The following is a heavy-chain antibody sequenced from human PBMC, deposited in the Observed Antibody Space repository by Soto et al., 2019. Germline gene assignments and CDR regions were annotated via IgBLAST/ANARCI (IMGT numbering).Heavy chain of an antibody. D-gene: IGHD1-26*01. CDR3: TRVIRSPYSVDV. CDR2: INPISGDT. CDR1: GYIFTDHY. J-gene: IGHJ6*02. Sequence: QVQLVQSGAEVKKPGASVKVSCKASGYIFTDHYINWLRQAPGQGLEWMGWINPISGDTDYAQKFQGRVIMTRGTSILTAYIDSSRLKSDDTAVNYWTRVIRSPYSVDVWGQGTTVTVSS. V-gene: IGHV1-2*02.